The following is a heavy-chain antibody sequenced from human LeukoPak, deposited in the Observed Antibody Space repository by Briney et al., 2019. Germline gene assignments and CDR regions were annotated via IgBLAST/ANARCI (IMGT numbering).Heavy chain of an antibody. V-gene: IGHV3-30-3*01. J-gene: IGHJ4*02. Sequence: GGSLRLSCAASGFTFSSYAMHWVRQAPGKGLEWVAVISYDGSNKYYADSVKGRFTISRDNAKNSLYLQMNSLRAEDTAVYYCARENLRSRNYDFWSGYSYWGQGTLVTVSS. CDR3: ARENLRSRNYDFWSGYSY. D-gene: IGHD3-3*01. CDR1: GFTFSSYA. CDR2: ISYDGSNK.